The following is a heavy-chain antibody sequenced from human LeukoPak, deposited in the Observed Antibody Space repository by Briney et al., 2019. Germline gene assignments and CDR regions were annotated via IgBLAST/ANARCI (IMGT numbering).Heavy chain of an antibody. J-gene: IGHJ5*02. V-gene: IGHV4-39*07. CDR3: ARAGSTSLFDP. D-gene: IGHD2-2*01. CDR1: GGSIRNSTYY. Sequence: PSETLSLTCSVSGGSIRNSTYYWAWIPQPPGKGLEWIGVFSYTGSAYYNPSLNRRASISVDTSKNQFSLKMSSVTAADTAVYYCARAGSTSLFDPWGQGTLVTVPS. CDR2: FSYTGSA.